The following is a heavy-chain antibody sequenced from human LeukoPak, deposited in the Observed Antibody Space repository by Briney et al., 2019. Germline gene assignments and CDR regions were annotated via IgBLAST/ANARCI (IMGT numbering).Heavy chain of an antibody. CDR3: ARDGPYYYDSSGYYPVLD. D-gene: IGHD3-22*01. J-gene: IGHJ4*02. CDR2: IYSGGST. CDR1: GFTVSSNY. V-gene: IGHV3-53*01. Sequence: GGSLRLSCAASGFTVSSNYMSWVRQAPGKGLEWVSVIYSGGSTYYADSVKGRFTISRDNSKNTLYLQMNSLRAEDTAVYYCARDGPYYYDSSGYYPVLDWGQGALVTVSS.